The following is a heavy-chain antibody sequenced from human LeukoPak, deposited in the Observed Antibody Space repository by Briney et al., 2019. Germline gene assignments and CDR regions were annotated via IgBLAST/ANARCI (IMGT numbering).Heavy chain of an antibody. CDR3: AKDQCSSTSCYSDY. CDR2: IWYDGSNK. V-gene: IGHV3-30*02. J-gene: IGHJ4*02. D-gene: IGHD2-2*01. Sequence: PGGSLRLSCAASGFTFSSYGMHWVRQAPGKGLEWVAVIWYDGSNKYYADSVKGRFTISRDNSKNTLYLQMSSLRAEDTAVYYCAKDQCSSTSCYSDYWGQGTLVTVSS. CDR1: GFTFSSYG.